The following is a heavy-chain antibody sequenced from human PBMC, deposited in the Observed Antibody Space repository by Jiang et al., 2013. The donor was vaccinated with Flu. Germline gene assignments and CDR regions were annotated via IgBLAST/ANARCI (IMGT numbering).Heavy chain of an antibody. CDR3: ARQNPGDGYRNKHFDY. D-gene: IGHD5-24*01. J-gene: IGHJ4*02. V-gene: IGHV4-39*01. CDR1: GGSISSSSYY. Sequence: GPGLVKPSETLSLTCTVSGGSISSSSYYWGWIRQPPGKGLEWIGSIYYSGSTYYNPSLKSRVTISVDTSKNQFSLKLSSVTAADTAVYYCARQNPGDGYRNKHFDYWGQGTLVTVSS. CDR2: IYYSGST.